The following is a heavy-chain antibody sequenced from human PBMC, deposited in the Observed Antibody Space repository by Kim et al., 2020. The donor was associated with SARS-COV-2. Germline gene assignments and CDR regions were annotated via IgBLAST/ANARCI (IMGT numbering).Heavy chain of an antibody. V-gene: IGHV3-9*01. J-gene: IGHJ6*02. CDR3: AKDMSEGAYYYGMDV. Sequence: DSVKGRFTNSRDNAKNSLYLQMNSLRAEDTALYYCAKDMSEGAYYYGMDVWGQGTTVTVSS.